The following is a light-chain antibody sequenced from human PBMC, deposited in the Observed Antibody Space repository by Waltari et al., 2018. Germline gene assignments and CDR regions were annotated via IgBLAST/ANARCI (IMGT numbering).Light chain of an antibody. V-gene: IGLV2-11*01. Sequence: QSALTQPRSVSGSPGQSVTISCTGTSSDVGDYNYVSWYQHHPGKAPQLMIYDVPKRPSGVPDRFSGSKSGNTASLTISGLQAEDEAEYYCCSYAGSHTWVFGGGTKLTVL. J-gene: IGLJ3*02. CDR2: DVP. CDR3: CSYAGSHTWV. CDR1: SSDVGDYNY.